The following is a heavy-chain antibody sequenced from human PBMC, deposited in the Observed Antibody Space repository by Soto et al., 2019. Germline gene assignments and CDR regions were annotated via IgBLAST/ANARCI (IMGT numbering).Heavy chain of an antibody. CDR1: GDSVSSNSAA. CDR2: TYYRFKWYN. Sequence: SQTLSLTCAISGDSVSSNSAAWDWIRQSPSRGLEWLGRTYYRFKWYNDYAVSVKSRITINPDTSKNQFSLHLNFVIPEDTAVYYCAGTIVVVPAAAHAFDFWGQGTMVTVSS. V-gene: IGHV6-1*01. CDR3: AGTIVVVPAAAHAFDF. D-gene: IGHD2-2*01. J-gene: IGHJ3*01.